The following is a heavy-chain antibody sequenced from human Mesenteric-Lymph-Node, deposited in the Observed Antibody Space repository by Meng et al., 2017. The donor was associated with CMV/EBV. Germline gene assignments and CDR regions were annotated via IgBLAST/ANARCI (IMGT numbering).Heavy chain of an antibody. CDR2: ITTTTSTI. J-gene: IGHJ6*02. CDR3: ARESVAYYGMDV. CDR1: RFTLSNYN. V-gene: IGHV3-48*04. Sequence: GESLKISCAASRFTLSNYNMNWVRQAPGKGLEWVSYITTTTSTISYADSVRGRFTISRDNAKNSLYLQMNSLRAEDTAVYYCARESVAYYGMDVWGQGTTVTVSS.